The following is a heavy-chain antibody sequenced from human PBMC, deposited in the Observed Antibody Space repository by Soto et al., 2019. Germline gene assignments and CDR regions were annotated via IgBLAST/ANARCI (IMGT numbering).Heavy chain of an antibody. CDR2: ISGSGGST. V-gene: IGHV3-23*01. J-gene: IGHJ5*02. CDR1: GFTFSSYA. CDR3: AKKGRGDYADMWLDP. Sequence: PGASLRLSCAASGFTFSSYAMSWVRQAPGKGLEWVSAISGSGGSTYYADSVKGRFTISRDNSKNTLYLQMNSLRAEDTAVYYCAKKGRGDYADMWLDPLGQGTLVTVSS. D-gene: IGHD4-17*01.